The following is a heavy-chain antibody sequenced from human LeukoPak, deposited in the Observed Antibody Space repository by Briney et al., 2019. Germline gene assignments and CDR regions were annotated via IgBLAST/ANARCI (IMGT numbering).Heavy chain of an antibody. CDR1: GFTFSSSA. D-gene: IGHD3-10*01. CDR3: AKDGSGSYYLPYSSFDY. Sequence: GGSLRLSCAASGFTFSSSAMSWVRQAPGKGLEWVSGISGSGGDTYYADSVKGRFTTSRDNSKNTLYLQMKSLRAEDTAVYYCAKDGSGSYYLPYSSFDYWGQGTLVTVSS. CDR2: ISGSGGDT. V-gene: IGHV3-23*01. J-gene: IGHJ4*02.